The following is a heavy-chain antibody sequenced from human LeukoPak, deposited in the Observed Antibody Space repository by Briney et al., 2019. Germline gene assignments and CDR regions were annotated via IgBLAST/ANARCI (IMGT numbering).Heavy chain of an antibody. CDR2: IADAGT. CDR3: AKNLGPFDV. D-gene: IGHD3-16*01. CDR1: GFTFNKFA. V-gene: IGHV3-23*01. J-gene: IGHJ3*01. Sequence: GGSLRLSCAASGFTFNKFAMTWVRQAPGKGLEWVSTIADAGTYYADSVKGRFIISRDNSKNMLYLQLNSLRADDTAMYCCAKNLGPFDVRGQGTMVTVSS.